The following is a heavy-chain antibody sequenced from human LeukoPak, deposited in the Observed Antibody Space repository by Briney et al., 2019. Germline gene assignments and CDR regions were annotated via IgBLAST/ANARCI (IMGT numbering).Heavy chain of an antibody. Sequence: PSETLSLTCTVSGGSISRYYWSWIRQPPGKGLEWIGYIYHTGTTNYNPSLKSRVTISVDTSKNQFSLKLSSVTAADTAVYYCASLDSGSYLRLDYWGQGTLVTVSS. CDR2: IYHTGTT. CDR1: GGSISRYY. J-gene: IGHJ4*02. D-gene: IGHD1-26*01. CDR3: ASLDSGSYLRLDY. V-gene: IGHV4-59*08.